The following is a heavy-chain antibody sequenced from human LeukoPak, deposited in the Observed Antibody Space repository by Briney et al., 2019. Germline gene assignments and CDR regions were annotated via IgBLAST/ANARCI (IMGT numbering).Heavy chain of an antibody. Sequence: PGGSLRLSCAASGFTFSDYSMNWVRQAPGKGLEWLSCISSGSGGTTFYAESVKGRFTISRDNAKNSLSLQMTSLRAEDTAVYYCARDTAMVLGYWGQGTLVTVSS. J-gene: IGHJ4*02. CDR3: ARDTAMVLGY. CDR1: GFTFSDYS. CDR2: ISSGSGGTT. V-gene: IGHV3-48*01. D-gene: IGHD5-18*01.